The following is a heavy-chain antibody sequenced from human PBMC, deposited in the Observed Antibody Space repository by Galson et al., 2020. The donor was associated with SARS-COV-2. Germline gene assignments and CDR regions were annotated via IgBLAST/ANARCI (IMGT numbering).Heavy chain of an antibody. Sequence: SETLSLTCAVYGGSFSGYYWSWIRQPPGKGLEWIGEINHSGSTNYNPSLKSRVTISVDTSKNQFSLKLSSVTAADTAVYYCARSGQAAAGTNYFDYWGQGTLVTVSS. CDR3: ARSGQAAAGTNYFDY. D-gene: IGHD6-13*01. CDR2: INHSGST. J-gene: IGHJ4*02. V-gene: IGHV4-34*01. CDR1: GGSFSGYY.